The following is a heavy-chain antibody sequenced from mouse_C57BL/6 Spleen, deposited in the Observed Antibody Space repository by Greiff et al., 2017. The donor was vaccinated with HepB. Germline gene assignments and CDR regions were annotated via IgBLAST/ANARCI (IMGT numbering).Heavy chain of an antibody. CDR2: IYPGSGNT. Sequence: VQLQESGAELVRPGASVKLSCKASGYTFTDYYINWVKQRPGQGLEWIARIYPGSGNTYYNEKFKGKATLTAEKSSSTAYMQLSSLTSEDSAVYFCARRDGNYDYWGQGTTLTVSS. J-gene: IGHJ2*01. CDR3: ARRDGNYDY. D-gene: IGHD2-1*01. V-gene: IGHV1-76*01. CDR1: GYTFTDYY.